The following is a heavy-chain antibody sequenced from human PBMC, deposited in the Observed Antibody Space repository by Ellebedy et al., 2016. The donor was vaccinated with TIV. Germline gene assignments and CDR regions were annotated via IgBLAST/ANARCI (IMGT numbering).Heavy chain of an antibody. CDR2: INTDGSST. Sequence: GGSLRLSCAASGFTLSGSYMHWVRQAPGKGLQWVARINTDGSSTSYADSMEGRFTISRDNAKNTVYLEMNSLRSEETAVYYCAKMGSYSYVSWFDTWGPGTLVTVSS. V-gene: IGHV3-74*01. J-gene: IGHJ5*02. CDR1: GFTLSGSY. D-gene: IGHD3-16*02. CDR3: AKMGSYSYVSWFDT.